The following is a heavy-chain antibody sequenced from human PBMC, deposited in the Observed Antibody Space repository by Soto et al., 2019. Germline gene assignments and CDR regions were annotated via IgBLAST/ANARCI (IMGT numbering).Heavy chain of an antibody. J-gene: IGHJ4*02. CDR3: AREKAVAGTIFDY. D-gene: IGHD6-19*01. CDR2: IQSDGSST. CDR1: GFTFRNYG. Sequence: GGSLRLSCAASGFTFRNYGMNWVRQAPGKGLVWVSRIQSDGSSTNYADSVKGRFTISRDNAKNTLYLQMDSLRVEDTAVYYCAREKAVAGTIFDYWGQGALVTVSS. V-gene: IGHV3-74*01.